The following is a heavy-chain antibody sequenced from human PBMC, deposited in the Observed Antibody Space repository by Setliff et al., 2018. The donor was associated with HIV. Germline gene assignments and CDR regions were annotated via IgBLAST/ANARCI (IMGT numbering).Heavy chain of an antibody. J-gene: IGHJ4*02. V-gene: IGHV3-64*04. CDR1: GFKFSDHA. CDR2: VNNDADST. Sequence: GGSLRLSCSASGFKFSDHAMHWVRQAPGKGLEYVSSVNNDADSTYYADSVKGRFTVSRDNSKSTLYLQMNSLRAEDTAVYYCARYSGSYLDYWGQGSLVTVSS. D-gene: IGHD1-26*01. CDR3: ARYSGSYLDY.